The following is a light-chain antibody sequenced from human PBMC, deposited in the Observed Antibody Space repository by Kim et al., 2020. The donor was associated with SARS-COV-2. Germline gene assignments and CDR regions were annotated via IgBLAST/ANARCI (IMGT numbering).Light chain of an antibody. V-gene: IGLV3-19*01. CDR2: DKN. CDR1: ILRSYY. CDR3: NSRDNSGYHGV. Sequence: ALGQTVRVTCQGDILRSYYASWYQQKPGQAPILVIYDKNNRPSGIPDRFSGSSSGNTAYLTITGAQAEDEADYYCNSRDNSGYHGVFGGGTQLTVL. J-gene: IGLJ3*02.